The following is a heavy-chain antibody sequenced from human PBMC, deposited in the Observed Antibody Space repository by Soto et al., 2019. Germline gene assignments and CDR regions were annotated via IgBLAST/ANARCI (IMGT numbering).Heavy chain of an antibody. CDR3: ARAPPIAVAGSYYYYGMDV. Sequence: PSETLSLTCAVYGGSFSGYYWSWIRQPPGKGLEWIGEINHSGSTNYNPSLKSRVTISVDTSKNQFSLKLTSVTAADTAVYYCARAPPIAVAGSYYYYGMDVWGQGTTVTVSS. D-gene: IGHD6-19*01. J-gene: IGHJ6*02. CDR2: INHSGST. CDR1: GGSFSGYY. V-gene: IGHV4-34*01.